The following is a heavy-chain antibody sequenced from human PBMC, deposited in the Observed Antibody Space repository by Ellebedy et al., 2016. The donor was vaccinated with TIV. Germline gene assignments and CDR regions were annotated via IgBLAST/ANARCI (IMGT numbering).Heavy chain of an antibody. J-gene: IGHJ4*02. CDR2: IDWNGSGR. CDR3: ARPSYQLLSYYFDS. Sequence: PGGSLRLSCTSSGFSFGDYGMTWVRKVPGKGLEWVSGIDWNGSGRRYADSVRGRFTISRDDSKNEVFLQMSSLRAEDTAVYYCARPSYQLLSYYFDSWGQGTLVTVSS. CDR1: GFSFGDYG. V-gene: IGHV3-20*04. D-gene: IGHD2-2*01.